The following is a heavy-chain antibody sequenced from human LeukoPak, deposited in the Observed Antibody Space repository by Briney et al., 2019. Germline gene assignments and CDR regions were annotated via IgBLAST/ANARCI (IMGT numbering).Heavy chain of an antibody. CDR3: ARSITMVRGVNTHFDY. CDR2: INAGNGNT. Sequence: ASVKVSCKASGYTFTSYAMHWVRQAPGQRLEWMGWINAGNGNTKYSQKFQGRVTITRDTSASTAYMELSSLRSEDTAVYYCARSITMVRGVNTHFDYWGQGTLVTVS. CDR1: GYTFTSYA. V-gene: IGHV1-3*01. J-gene: IGHJ4*02. D-gene: IGHD3-10*01.